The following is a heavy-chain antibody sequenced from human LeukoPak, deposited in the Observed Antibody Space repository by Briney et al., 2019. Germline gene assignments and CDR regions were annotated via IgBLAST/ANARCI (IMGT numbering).Heavy chain of an antibody. V-gene: IGHV1-2*02. CDR2: INPNSGGT. Sequence: ASVKVSCKASGYTLTGYYMHWERQAPGQGLEWMGWINPNSGGTNYAQKFQGRVTMTRDTSISTAYMELSRLRSDDTAVYYCARAEYGSGSYHPDYWGQGTLVTVSS. D-gene: IGHD3-10*01. CDR3: ARAEYGSGSYHPDY. J-gene: IGHJ4*02. CDR1: GYTLTGYY.